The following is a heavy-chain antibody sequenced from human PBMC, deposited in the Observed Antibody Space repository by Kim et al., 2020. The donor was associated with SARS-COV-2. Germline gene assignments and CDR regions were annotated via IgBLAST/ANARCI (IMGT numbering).Heavy chain of an antibody. V-gene: IGHV3-30*04. Sequence: GGSLRLSCAVSGFTFSSYAMHWVRQAPGKGLEWVAVISYDGSNKYYADSVKGRFTISRDNSKNTLYLQMNSLRAEDTAVYYCAREAGVVVAAAIRESYYYYGMDVWGQGTTVTVSS. CDR2: ISYDGSNK. CDR1: GFTFSSYA. D-gene: IGHD2-15*01. CDR3: AREAGVVVAAAIRESYYYYGMDV. J-gene: IGHJ6*02.